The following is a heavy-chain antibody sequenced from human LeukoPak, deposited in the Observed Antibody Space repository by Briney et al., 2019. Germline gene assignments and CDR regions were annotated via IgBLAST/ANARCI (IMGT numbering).Heavy chain of an antibody. CDR2: ISSGSSFI. Sequence: GGSLRLSCAASGFTFSTYSMNWVRQAPGRGLEWVSSISSGSSFIYYADSVKGRFTISRDNAKNSLYLQMNSLRAEDTAVYYCARTRVLKGSGYYTAFDYWGQGTLVTVSS. CDR1: GFTFSTYS. J-gene: IGHJ4*02. V-gene: IGHV3-21*01. D-gene: IGHD3-3*01. CDR3: ARTRVLKGSGYYTAFDY.